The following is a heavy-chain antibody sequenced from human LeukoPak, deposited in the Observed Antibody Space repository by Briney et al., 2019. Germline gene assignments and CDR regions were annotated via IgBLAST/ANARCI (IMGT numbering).Heavy chain of an antibody. CDR3: ATVDIVVVPAVYFDY. CDR1: GYTLTELS. D-gene: IGHD2-2*03. CDR2: FDPEDGET. V-gene: IGHV1-24*01. J-gene: IGHJ4*02. Sequence: ASVKVSCKVSGYTLTELSMHWVRQAPGKGLEWMGGFDPEDGETIYAQKFQGRVTMTEDTSTDTAYMELSSPRSEDTAVYFCATVDIVVVPAVYFDYWGQGTLVTVSS.